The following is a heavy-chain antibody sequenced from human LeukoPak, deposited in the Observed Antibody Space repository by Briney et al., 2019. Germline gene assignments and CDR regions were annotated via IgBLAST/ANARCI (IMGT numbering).Heavy chain of an antibody. Sequence: SETLSLTCTVSGGSISSYYWSWIRQPPGKGLEWIGDIYYSGSTNYKDSLKSRVTISVDTSKNQFSLKLSSVTAADTAVYYCARGKLYFAPPLGFDYWGQGILVTVSS. CDR2: IYYSGST. CDR3: ARGKLYFAPPLGFDY. V-gene: IGHV4-59*01. CDR1: GGSISSYY. J-gene: IGHJ4*02. D-gene: IGHD3-9*01.